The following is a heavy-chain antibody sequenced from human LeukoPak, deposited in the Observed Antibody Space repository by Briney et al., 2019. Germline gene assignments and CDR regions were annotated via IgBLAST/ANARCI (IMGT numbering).Heavy chain of an antibody. CDR2: IYSGGGT. CDR1: GFTVSNTY. J-gene: IGHJ4*02. Sequence: GGSLRLSCAASGFTVSNTYMSWVRQAPGKGLEWVSIIYSGGGTRYADSVKGRFTISRDNSRKTLYLQMNSLRAEDTALYYCARDNCDSSGFTWGQGTLVTVSS. CDR3: ARDNCDSSGFT. D-gene: IGHD3-22*01. V-gene: IGHV3-53*01.